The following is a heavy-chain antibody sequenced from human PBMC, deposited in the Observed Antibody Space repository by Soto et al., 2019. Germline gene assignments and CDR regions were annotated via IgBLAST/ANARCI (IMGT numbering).Heavy chain of an antibody. CDR1: GGTFSRSG. J-gene: IGHJ6*02. CDR3: ARCPQPPDIADPYAVDV. Sequence: QVQLVQSGTEVKKPGASVKVSCNASGGTFSRSGFHWVRQAPGQGLEWMGMIVPSVDTTNYAKKFQARVTISADQFTRTVYMGLRSRRSEDTAVYYWARCPQPPDIADPYAVDVWGQGTGVIASS. D-gene: IGHD2-15*01. V-gene: IGHV1-69*18. CDR2: IVPSVDTT.